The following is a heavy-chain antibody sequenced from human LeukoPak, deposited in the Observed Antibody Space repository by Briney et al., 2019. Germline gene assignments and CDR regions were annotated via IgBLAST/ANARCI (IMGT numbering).Heavy chain of an antibody. D-gene: IGHD6-13*01. V-gene: IGHV3-30-3*01. Sequence: GGSLRLSCATSGFTFSTYAIHWVRQAPGKGLEWVALLSYDGTTKYYADSVKGRFILSRDNAKNTLYLQMNSLRAEDTAVYYCARVSSSSWWALDYWGQGTLVTVSS. CDR2: LSYDGTTK. CDR3: ARVSSSSWWALDY. J-gene: IGHJ4*02. CDR1: GFTFSTYA.